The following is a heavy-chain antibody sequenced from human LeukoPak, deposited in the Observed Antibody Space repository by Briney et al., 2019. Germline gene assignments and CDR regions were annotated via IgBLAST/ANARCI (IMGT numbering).Heavy chain of an antibody. V-gene: IGHV3-7*04. Sequence: PGGSLRLSCAASGFTFSSYWMSWVRQAPGKGLEWVANIKQDGSEKNHVDSVRGRFTISRDNAKNSLYLQMDSLRVEDTAVYYCARNFIVGYCSSASCYTYYFDYWGQGTLVTVSS. CDR1: GFTFSSYW. D-gene: IGHD2-2*02. J-gene: IGHJ4*02. CDR2: IKQDGSEK. CDR3: ARNFIVGYCSSASCYTYYFDY.